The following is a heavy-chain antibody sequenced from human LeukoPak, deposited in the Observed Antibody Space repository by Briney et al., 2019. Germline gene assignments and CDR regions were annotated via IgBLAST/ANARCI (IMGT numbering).Heavy chain of an antibody. Sequence: GGSLRLSCAASGFTFSSYSMNWVRQAPGKGLEWVSSISSSSSYIYYADSVKGRFTISRDNAKNSLYLQVNSLRAEDTAVYYCARIADSDYYYYMDVWGKGTTVTVSS. CDR2: ISSSSSYI. V-gene: IGHV3-21*01. CDR3: ARIADSDYYYYMDV. J-gene: IGHJ6*03. CDR1: GFTFSSYS. D-gene: IGHD2-15*01.